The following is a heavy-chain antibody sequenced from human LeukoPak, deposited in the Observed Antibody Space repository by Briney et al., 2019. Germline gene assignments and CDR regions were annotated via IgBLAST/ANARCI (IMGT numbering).Heavy chain of an antibody. CDR1: QSTFYSYW. Sequence: PGGSLRLSCVASQSTFYSYWMHWVRQVPGKGLAWVSRVNSDVTSTSYADSVKGRFTVSRDNTKNTLYLQMDSLRVDDTAVYYCAGGGFSGFDRWGQGIVVTVSS. D-gene: IGHD4-23*01. CDR2: VNSDVTST. CDR3: AGGGFSGFDR. V-gene: IGHV3-74*01. J-gene: IGHJ4*02.